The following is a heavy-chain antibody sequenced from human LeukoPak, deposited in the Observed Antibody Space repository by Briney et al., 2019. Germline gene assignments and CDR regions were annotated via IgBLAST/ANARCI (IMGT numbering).Heavy chain of an antibody. CDR1: GGSFSGYY. J-gene: IGHJ5*02. CDR2: INHSGST. D-gene: IGHD3-16*01. Sequence: PSETLSLTCAVYGGSFSGYYWSWIRQPPGKGLEWIGEINHSGSTNYNPSLKRRVTISVDTYNNQLSLKLSSVAAADSAVYCFGRCGGDFGWFDPWGQGTLVTVSS. CDR3: GRCGGDFGWFDP. V-gene: IGHV4-34*01.